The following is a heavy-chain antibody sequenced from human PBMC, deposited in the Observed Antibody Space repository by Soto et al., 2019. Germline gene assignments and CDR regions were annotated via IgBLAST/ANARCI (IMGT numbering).Heavy chain of an antibody. Sequence: GGSLRLSCAVSGFTFSGYWMHWVRQAPGKGLVWVSRINSDGSTTSYADSVKGRFTISRDNSKNTLYLQMNSLRAEDTAVYYCARDYYDILTGYPSYYYYYGMDVWGQGTTVTVSS. CDR1: GFTFSGYW. J-gene: IGHJ6*02. CDR3: ARDYYDILTGYPSYYYYYGMDV. D-gene: IGHD3-9*01. V-gene: IGHV3-74*01. CDR2: INSDGSTT.